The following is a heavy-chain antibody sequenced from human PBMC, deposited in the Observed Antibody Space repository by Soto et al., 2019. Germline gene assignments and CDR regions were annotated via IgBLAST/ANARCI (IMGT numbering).Heavy chain of an antibody. CDR2: ISSSSTYI. CDR1: GFAFSTYS. J-gene: IGHJ4*02. CDR3: AIVPAHCSSPNCYSDY. D-gene: IGHD2-2*01. V-gene: IGHV3-21*01. Sequence: VQLVESGGGLVKPGGSLRLSCAASGFAFSTYSMDWVRQAPGKGLEWVSFISSSSTYIYYAASVKGRFTISRDNAENSVSLQMSSLRAEDAAVYYCAIVPAHCSSPNCYSDYWGQGVLVTVSS.